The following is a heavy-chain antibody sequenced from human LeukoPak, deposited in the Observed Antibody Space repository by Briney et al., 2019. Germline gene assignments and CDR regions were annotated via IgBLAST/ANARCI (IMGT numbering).Heavy chain of an antibody. D-gene: IGHD5-12*01. J-gene: IGHJ4*02. CDR2: ISGSGGST. CDR3: AKDREGGYDYLKDLDY. V-gene: IGHV3-23*01. CDR1: GFTFSSYA. Sequence: QTGGSLRLSCAASGFTFSSYAMSWVRQAPGKGLEWGSAISGSGGSTYYADSVKGRFTISRDNSKNTLYLQMNSLRAEDTAVYYCAKDREGGYDYLKDLDYWGQGTLVTVSS.